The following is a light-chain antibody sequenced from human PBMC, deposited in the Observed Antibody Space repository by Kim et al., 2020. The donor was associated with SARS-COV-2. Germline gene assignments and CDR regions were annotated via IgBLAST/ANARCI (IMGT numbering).Light chain of an antibody. Sequence: QSVLTQPASVSGSPGQSITISCTGTSSDVGSYNLVSWYQQHPGKAPKLMIYDVSKRPSGVSNRFSGSKSGNTASLTISGLQAEDEADYYCCSYAGSSTNWVFGGGTKVTVL. J-gene: IGLJ3*02. CDR3: CSYAGSSTNWV. CDR2: DVS. V-gene: IGLV2-23*02. CDR1: SSDVGSYNL.